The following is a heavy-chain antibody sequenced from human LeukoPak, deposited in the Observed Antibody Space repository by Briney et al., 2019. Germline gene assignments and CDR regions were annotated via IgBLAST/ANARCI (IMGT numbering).Heavy chain of an antibody. Sequence: GESLKISCKGFGYSFTNYWIGWVRQMPGKGLEWMGIIYPGDSETRYGPSFQGQVTISADKSSRTAYLQWSSLKASDTAIYYCARLTTPAGDGDWFDPWGQGTLVTVSS. CDR1: GYSFTNYW. V-gene: IGHV5-51*01. CDR2: IYPGDSET. D-gene: IGHD2-2*01. J-gene: IGHJ5*02. CDR3: ARLTTPAGDGDWFDP.